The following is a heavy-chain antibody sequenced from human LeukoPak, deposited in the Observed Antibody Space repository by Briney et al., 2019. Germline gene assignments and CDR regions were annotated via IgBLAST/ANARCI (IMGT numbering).Heavy chain of an antibody. V-gene: IGHV1-2*02. CDR1: GYTFTAYY. Sequence: ASVKVSCKASGYTFTAYYIHWVRQAPGQGLEWMGWINPNSGGTNYAQNFQGRVTMTRDTSISTAYMELSRLRSDDTAVYYCARVKNYYDSSGYLYYFDYWGQGTLVTVSP. CDR2: INPNSGGT. CDR3: ARVKNYYDSSGYLYYFDY. D-gene: IGHD3-22*01. J-gene: IGHJ4*02.